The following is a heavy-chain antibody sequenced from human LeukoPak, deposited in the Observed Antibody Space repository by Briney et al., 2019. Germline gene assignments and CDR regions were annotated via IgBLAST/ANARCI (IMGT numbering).Heavy chain of an antibody. D-gene: IGHD3-22*01. CDR1: GYTFTSYG. Sequence: GASVKVSCKASGYTFTSYGISWVRQAPGQGLEWMGWLNPNSGRTNYAQNFQGRVTMTRDTSISTAYMELSRLRSDDTAVYYCARDTDSSAYYSVLENWGQGSLVTVS. CDR2: LNPNSGRT. V-gene: IGHV1-2*02. J-gene: IGHJ4*02. CDR3: ARDTDSSAYYSVLEN.